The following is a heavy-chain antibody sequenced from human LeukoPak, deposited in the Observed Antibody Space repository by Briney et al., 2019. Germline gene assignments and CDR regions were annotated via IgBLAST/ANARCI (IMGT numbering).Heavy chain of an antibody. CDR1: GFTFSSYG. CDR2: ISYDGSNK. D-gene: IGHD6-13*01. CDR3: AKGQEIRYSSSWPYYFDY. J-gene: IGHJ4*02. V-gene: IGHV3-30*18. Sequence: GGSLRLSCAASGFTFSSYGMHWVRQAPGKGLEWVAVISYDGSNKYYADSVKGRFTISRDNSKNTLYLQMNSLRAEDTAVYYCAKGQEIRYSSSWPYYFDYWGQGTLVTVSS.